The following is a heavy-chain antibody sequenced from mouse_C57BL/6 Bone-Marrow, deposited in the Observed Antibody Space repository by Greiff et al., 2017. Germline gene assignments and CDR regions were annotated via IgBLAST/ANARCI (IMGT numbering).Heavy chain of an antibody. CDR3: ARRGTVGYAMDY. D-gene: IGHD1-1*01. CDR2: ISSGGSYT. CDR1: GFTFSSYG. V-gene: IGHV5-6*02. Sequence: EVKLVESGGDLVKPGGSLKLSCAASGFTFSSYGMSWVRQTPDKRLEWVATISSGGSYTYYPDSVKGRFTISRDNAKNTLYRQMSSLKSEDTAMYYCARRGTVGYAMDYWGQGTSVTVSS. J-gene: IGHJ4*01.